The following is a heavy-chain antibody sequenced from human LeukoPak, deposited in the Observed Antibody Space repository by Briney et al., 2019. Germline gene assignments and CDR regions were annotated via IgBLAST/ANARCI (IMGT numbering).Heavy chain of an antibody. V-gene: IGHV4-34*01. Sequence: SETLSLTCADYGGSFIGYYWSWIRQPPGKGLEWSGEINHSGSTNYNPSLKSRVNISVDPPKNLFCLKLSSVTAADTAVYYCARNQDADFDYWGQGTLDTVSS. CDR1: GGSFIGYY. J-gene: IGHJ4*02. CDR3: ARNQDADFDY. CDR2: INHSGST.